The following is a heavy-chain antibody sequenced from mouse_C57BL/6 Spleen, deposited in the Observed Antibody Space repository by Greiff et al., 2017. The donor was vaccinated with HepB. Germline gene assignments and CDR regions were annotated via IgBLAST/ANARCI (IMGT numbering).Heavy chain of an antibody. J-gene: IGHJ2*01. CDR2: IHPNSGST. V-gene: IGHV1-64*01. D-gene: IGHD2-4*01. CDR3: ARGGMGLRLVDY. Sequence: VQLQQPGAELVKPGASVKLSCKASGYTFTSYWMHWVKQRPGQGLEWIGMIHPNSGSTNYNEKFKSKATLTVDKSSSTAYMQLSSLTSEDSAVYYCARGGMGLRLVDYWGQGTTLTVSS. CDR1: GYTFTSYW.